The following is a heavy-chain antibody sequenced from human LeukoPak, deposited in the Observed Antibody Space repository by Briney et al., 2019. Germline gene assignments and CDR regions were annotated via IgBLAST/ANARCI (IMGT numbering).Heavy chain of an antibody. CDR2: THYSGNA. Sequence: PSETLSLTCTVSGGSISSGDYYWSWIRQHPGKGLEWIGYTHYSGNAYYNPPLKSRVTISVDTSKSQFSLKLSSVTAADTAVYYCARAILTPSGFVWHFDLWGRGTLVTVSS. CDR3: ARAILTPSGFVWHFDL. CDR1: GGSISSGDYY. D-gene: IGHD3-3*01. V-gene: IGHV4-31*03. J-gene: IGHJ2*01.